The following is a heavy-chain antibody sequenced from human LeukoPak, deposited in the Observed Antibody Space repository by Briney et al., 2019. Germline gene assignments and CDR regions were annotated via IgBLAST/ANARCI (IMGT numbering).Heavy chain of an antibody. CDR3: ASHLLGYQLPFY. Sequence: GIIYPGDSDTRYSPSFQGQVTISADKSISTAYLQWSSLKASDTAMYYCASHLLGYQLPFYWGQGTLVTVSS. CDR2: IYPGDSDT. D-gene: IGHD2-2*01. J-gene: IGHJ4*02. V-gene: IGHV5-51*01.